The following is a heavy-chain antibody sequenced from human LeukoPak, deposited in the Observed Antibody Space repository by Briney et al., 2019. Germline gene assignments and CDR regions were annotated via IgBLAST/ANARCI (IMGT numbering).Heavy chain of an antibody. CDR3: ARVVLSEFDY. CDR1: GFTFSGYW. CDR2: IKQDGSEK. V-gene: IGHV3-7*01. J-gene: IGHJ4*02. D-gene: IGHD2-15*01. Sequence: GGSLRLSCAASGFTFSGYWMSWVRQAPGKGLEWVANIKQDGSEKYYVDSVKGRFTVSRGNAKNSLSLQMNSLRAEDTAVYYCARVVLSEFDYWGQGTLVTVSS.